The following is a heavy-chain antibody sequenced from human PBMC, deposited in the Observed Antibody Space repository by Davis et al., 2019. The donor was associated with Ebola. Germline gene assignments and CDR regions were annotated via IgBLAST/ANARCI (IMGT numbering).Heavy chain of an antibody. CDR1: GFTFTSAW. J-gene: IGHJ4*02. D-gene: IGHD6-6*01. CDR3: ATDIPTRPDKVDY. CDR2: IRSKADGGTT. Sequence: PGGSLRLPCAASGFTFTSAWMSWVRQAPGKGLEWVGRIRSKADGGTTDYAAPVKGRFTISRDDSENTLYLQMNTLKTEDTAVYYCATDIPTRPDKVDYWGQGTLVTVSS. V-gene: IGHV3-15*01.